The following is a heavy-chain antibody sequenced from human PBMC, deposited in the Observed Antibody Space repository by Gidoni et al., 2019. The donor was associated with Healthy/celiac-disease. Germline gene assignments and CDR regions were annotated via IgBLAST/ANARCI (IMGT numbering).Heavy chain of an antibody. D-gene: IGHD6-13*01. J-gene: IGHJ4*02. CDR1: GYTFPGYY. Sequence: QVQLVQSGAEVKKPGASVKVSCTASGYTFPGYYLHWVRQAPGQGLEGMGWIKPNSGGTNDAEKLQGKVTMTRDTSISTGYMELSRLRYDDTAVDYCAREAKLAAAGTGAFDYWGQGTLVTVSS. V-gene: IGHV1-2*02. CDR2: IKPNSGGT. CDR3: AREAKLAAAGTGAFDY.